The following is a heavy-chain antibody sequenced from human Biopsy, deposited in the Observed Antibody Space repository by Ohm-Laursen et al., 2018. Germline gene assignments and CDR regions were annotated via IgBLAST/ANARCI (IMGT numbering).Heavy chain of an antibody. CDR2: VHHDGRA. V-gene: IGHV4-34*01. CDR3: ARFIVPSLHCSNGVCPIRWFDP. J-gene: IGHJ5*02. CDR1: GGTYSGYY. D-gene: IGHD2-2*01. Sequence: SDTLSLTCAVYGGTYSGYYWSWIRQPPGKGLEWIGEVHHDGRANYSPSLKSRVTISGDMSKKQFSLKLSGVTAADTAVYYCARFIVPSLHCSNGVCPIRWFDPWGQGTLVIVSS.